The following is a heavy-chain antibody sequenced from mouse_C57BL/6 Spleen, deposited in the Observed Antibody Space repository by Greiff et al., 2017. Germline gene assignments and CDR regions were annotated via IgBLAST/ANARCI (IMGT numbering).Heavy chain of an antibody. CDR1: GYTFTDYE. V-gene: IGHV1-15*01. CDR3: TRNYGSSHFDY. CDR2: IDPETGGT. J-gene: IGHJ2*01. D-gene: IGHD1-1*01. Sequence: QVQLQQSGAELVRPGASVTLSCKASGYTFTDYEMHWVKQTPVHGLEWIGAIDPETGGTAYNQKFQGKAILTADKSSSTAYMELRSLTSEDSAVYYCTRNYGSSHFDYWGQGTTLTVSS.